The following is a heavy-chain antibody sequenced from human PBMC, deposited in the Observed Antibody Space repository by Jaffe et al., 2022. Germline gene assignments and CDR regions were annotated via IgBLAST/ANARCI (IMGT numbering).Heavy chain of an antibody. CDR1: GFTFSSYW. J-gene: IGHJ4*02. CDR3: ARGGSVYCSGGSCYSGDF. CDR2: INSDGSTT. Sequence: EVQLVESGGALVQPGGSLRLSCAASGFTFSSYWMHWVRQGPGKGLVWVSHINSDGSTTSYAASVKGRFTISRDNAKNTLYLQMNSLRAEDTAVYYCARGGSVYCSGGSCYSGDFWGQGTLVTVSS. D-gene: IGHD2-15*01. V-gene: IGHV3-74*01.